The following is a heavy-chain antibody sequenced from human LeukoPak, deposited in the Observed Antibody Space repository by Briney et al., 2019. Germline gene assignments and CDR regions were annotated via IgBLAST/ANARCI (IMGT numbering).Heavy chain of an antibody. CDR1: GFTFSSYS. V-gene: IGHV3-53*01. Sequence: GGSLRLSCAASGFTFSSYSMNWVRQAPGKGLEWVSVIYSGGSTYYADSVKGRFTISRDNSKNTLYLQMNSLRAEDTAVYYCAMAPAAADFDYWGQGTLVTVSS. D-gene: IGHD6-13*01. CDR2: IYSGGST. J-gene: IGHJ4*02. CDR3: AMAPAAADFDY.